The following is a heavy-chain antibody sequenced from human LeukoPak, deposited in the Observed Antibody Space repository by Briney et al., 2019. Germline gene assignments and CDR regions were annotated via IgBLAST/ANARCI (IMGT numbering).Heavy chain of an antibody. J-gene: IGHJ3*01. CDR2: IYSGGTT. D-gene: IGHD3-16*02. CDR1: GFTVSNNY. Sequence: GGSLRPSCAASGFTVSNNYVTWVRQAPGKGLDWVSVIYSGGTTHYAGSVKGRFTISRDNSKNTVHLQMNSLSAEDTAVYYCARVLTLSGGAFDLWGQGTMVTVS. V-gene: IGHV3-53*01. CDR3: ARVLTLSGGAFDL.